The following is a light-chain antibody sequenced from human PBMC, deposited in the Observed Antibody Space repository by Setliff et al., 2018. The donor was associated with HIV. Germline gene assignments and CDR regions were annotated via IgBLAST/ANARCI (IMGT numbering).Light chain of an antibody. V-gene: IGKV1-17*03. CDR2: EKS. J-gene: IGKJ1*01. CDR1: QDLRNY. CDR3: LQHNIFPRT. Sequence: DIQMTQSPPAMSASVGDRVTITCRASQDLRNYLAWFQQKPGEVPKRLIYEKSILQDGVPSRFSASGSGAEFTLTISSLQPEDFATYYCLQHNIFPRTFGQGTKVDIK.